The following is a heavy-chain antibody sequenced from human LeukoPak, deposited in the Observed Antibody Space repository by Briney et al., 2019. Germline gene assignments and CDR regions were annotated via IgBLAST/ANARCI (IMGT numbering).Heavy chain of an antibody. CDR1: GYTFTSYW. Sequence: GASLQISCKGSGYTFTSYWIAWVRQLPGKGLEWMGIVFPGDSDTRYSPSFQGQVTISADKSISTAYLQWSSLKASDTAMYYCARPCSGGSCSDYWGQGTLVTVSS. CDR2: VFPGDSDT. CDR3: ARPCSGGSCSDY. V-gene: IGHV5-51*01. J-gene: IGHJ4*02. D-gene: IGHD2-15*01.